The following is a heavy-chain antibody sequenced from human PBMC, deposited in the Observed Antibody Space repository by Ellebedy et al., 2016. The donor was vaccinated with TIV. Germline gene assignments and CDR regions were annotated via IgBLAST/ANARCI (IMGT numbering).Heavy chain of an antibody. V-gene: IGHV3-30*05. Sequence: GESLKISCAASGFTFSSYSMNWVRQAPGKGLEWVAVLSYDGGNEYYADSVKGRFTISRDNSENTLYLQMDRLRPEATALYYGARGLSDYGDFELDHWGQGTLVTVSS. J-gene: IGHJ4*02. CDR2: LSYDGGNE. D-gene: IGHD4-17*01. CDR3: ARGLSDYGDFELDH. CDR1: GFTFSSYS.